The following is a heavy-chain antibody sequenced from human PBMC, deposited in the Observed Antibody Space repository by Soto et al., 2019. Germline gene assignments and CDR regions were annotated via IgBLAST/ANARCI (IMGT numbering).Heavy chain of an antibody. Sequence: QVQLQESGPGLVKPSETLSLTCTVSGDSVSSGSKCWSWIRQPPGKALEWIAYICDSGSTNYKPSLKSRVTISTDTSKNQFSLKMTSVTAEDTAVYYCARSGGGSGWLGGQGTLVTVSS. CDR1: GDSVSSGSKC. V-gene: IGHV4-61*01. J-gene: IGHJ4*02. CDR2: ICDSGST. D-gene: IGHD6-19*01. CDR3: ARSGGGSGWL.